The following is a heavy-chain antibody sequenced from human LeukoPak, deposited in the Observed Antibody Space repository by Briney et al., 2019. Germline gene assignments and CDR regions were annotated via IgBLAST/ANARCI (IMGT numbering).Heavy chain of an antibody. CDR3: ARGTYYFDY. CDR2: IKQDGSEK. CDR1: GFTFSSYW. V-gene: IGHV3-7*01. J-gene: IGHJ4*02. Sequence: SGGSLRLSCVASGFTFSSYWMSWVRQAPGKGLEWVANIKQDGSEKYYVDSVKGRFTISRDNAKNSLYLQMNSLRAEDTAVYYCARGTYYFDYWGQGTLVTVSS. D-gene: IGHD1-1*01.